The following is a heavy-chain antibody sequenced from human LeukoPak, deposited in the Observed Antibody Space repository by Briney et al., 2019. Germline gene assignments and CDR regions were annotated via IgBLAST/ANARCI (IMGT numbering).Heavy chain of an antibody. Sequence: SETLSLTCTVSGGSISSYYWSWIRQPPGKGLEWIGYIYYSGSTNYNPSLKSRVTISVDTSKNQFSLKLSSVTAADTAVYYCARLQRGYYYYMDVWGKGTTVTVSS. CDR1: GGSISSYY. J-gene: IGHJ6*03. V-gene: IGHV4-59*01. CDR2: IYYSGST. CDR3: ARLQRGYYYYMDV. D-gene: IGHD1-1*01.